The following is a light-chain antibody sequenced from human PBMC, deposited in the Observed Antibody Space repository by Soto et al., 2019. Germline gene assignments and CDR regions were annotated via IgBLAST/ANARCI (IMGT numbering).Light chain of an antibody. CDR3: QQSNHWPPWT. Sequence: EIVMTQSPATLSVSPGERATLSCRASQSVSSHLAWYQQTPGQAPWLLISGASTRATGLPARFSGSGSGTEFTLTISSLQSEDFAVYYCQQSNHWPPWTFGQGTKVEIK. CDR2: GAS. CDR1: QSVSSH. V-gene: IGKV3-15*01. J-gene: IGKJ1*01.